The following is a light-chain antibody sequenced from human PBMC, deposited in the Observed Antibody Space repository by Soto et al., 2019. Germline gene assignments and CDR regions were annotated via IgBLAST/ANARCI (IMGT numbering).Light chain of an antibody. CDR3: CSYAGSSTWV. V-gene: IGLV2-23*01. Sequence: QSALTQPASVSGSPGQSITISCTGTSSDVGSYNCVSWYQQHPGKAPKVMIYEGSKRPSGVSNRFSGSKSGNTASLTISGLQAEDEADYYCCSYAGSSTWVFGTGTKVTVL. CDR1: SSDVGSYNC. J-gene: IGLJ1*01. CDR2: EGS.